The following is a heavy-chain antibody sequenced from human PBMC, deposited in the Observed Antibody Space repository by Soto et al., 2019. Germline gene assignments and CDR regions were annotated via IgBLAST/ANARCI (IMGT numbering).Heavy chain of an antibody. V-gene: IGHV1-46*01. Sequence: VKLTSKESGYRLTSNYRWSARHSTEQELEWMGIISPSGGSTSYAKKFQGRVTMTRDTSTSTVYMELSSLRSEDTAVYYCARDIAIQQEYYDSNGFLGMDVWGQGTTVTVSS. CDR1: GYRLTSNY. J-gene: IGHJ6*01. CDR2: ISPSGGST. D-gene: IGHD3-22*01. CDR3: ARDIAIQQEYYDSNGFLGMDV.